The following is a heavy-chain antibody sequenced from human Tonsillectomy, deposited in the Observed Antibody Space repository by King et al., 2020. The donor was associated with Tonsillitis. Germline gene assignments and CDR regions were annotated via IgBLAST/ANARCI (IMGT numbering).Heavy chain of an antibody. D-gene: IGHD3-10*01. V-gene: IGHV3-20*04. J-gene: IGHJ6*03. CDR2: INWNGGST. Sequence: VQLVESGGGVVRPGGSLRLSCAASGFTFDDYGMSWVRQAPGKGLEWVSGINWNGGSTGYADSVKGRFTISRDNAKNSLYLQMNRLRAEETALYYCAREGTMVRGVITPYHYMDVWGKGTTVTVSS. CDR3: AREGTMVRGVITPYHYMDV. CDR1: GFTFDDYG.